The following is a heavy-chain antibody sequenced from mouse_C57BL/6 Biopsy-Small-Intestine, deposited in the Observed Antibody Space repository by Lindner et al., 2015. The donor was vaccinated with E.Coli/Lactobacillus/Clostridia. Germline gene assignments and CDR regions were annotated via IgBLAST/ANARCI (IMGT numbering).Heavy chain of an antibody. V-gene: IGHV1-83*01. CDR1: YTLSELSV. Sequence: SVKVSCKVSGYTLSELSVHWVRQPPGKGLEWMGGFDPSVGQTIYAQKFQGRVTMTEDTSTDTAYMELGSLRSEDTAFYFCTSSLTYYDSSNRFQPTYWFFDLWGRGTLLTVSS. J-gene: IGHJ1*01. CDR2: DPSVGQTI. D-gene: IGHD2-12*01. CDR3: SSLTYYDSSNRFQPTYWFFDL.